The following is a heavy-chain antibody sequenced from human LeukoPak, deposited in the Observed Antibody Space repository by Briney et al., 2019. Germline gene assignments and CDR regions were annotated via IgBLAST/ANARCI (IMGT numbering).Heavy chain of an antibody. J-gene: IGHJ4*02. CDR1: DDSISDYY. Sequence: SETLSLTRTVSDDSISDYYRGWIRQPRGKVLEWIGDFHNSGTSTYNRTLKSRGTISVDTSKNQFSLKLNSLTTADTAVYYCTRGAGWLIDYWGQGILVTVSS. D-gene: IGHD3-16*01. CDR3: TRGAGWLIDY. V-gene: IGHV4-59*01. CDR2: FHNSGTS.